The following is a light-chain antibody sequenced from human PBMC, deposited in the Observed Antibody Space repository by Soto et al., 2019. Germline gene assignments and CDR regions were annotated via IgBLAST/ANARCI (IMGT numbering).Light chain of an antibody. V-gene: IGKV3-20*01. J-gene: IGKJ5*01. CDR1: QTVSNNY. CDR3: QPYGSSPCT. CDR2: GAS. Sequence: EILLTPSPGTLSLSPGERDPPSCMASQTVSNNYLAGCQQKPGQAPRVIMYGASRRATGIPDRFSGSGSGTALPLTISRLEHEDFAVYYCQPYGSSPCTVGPGTRLEIK.